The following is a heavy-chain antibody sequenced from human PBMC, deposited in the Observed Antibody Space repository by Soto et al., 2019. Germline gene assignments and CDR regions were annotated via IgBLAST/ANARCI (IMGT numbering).Heavy chain of an antibody. Sequence: QLPLQESGSGLVEPAQTLSLTCAVSGGSIRSGGYSWSWIRQPPGKGLEWIGYTYHSGSTYYNPSLKSRVTISVDRSKNQLSLKLSSVTAADTAVYYCAMLALFGGSGDYWGQGTLVTLSS. J-gene: IGHJ4*02. CDR2: TYHSGST. CDR3: AMLALFGGSGDY. CDR1: GGSIRSGGYS. V-gene: IGHV4-30-2*01. D-gene: IGHD3-10*01.